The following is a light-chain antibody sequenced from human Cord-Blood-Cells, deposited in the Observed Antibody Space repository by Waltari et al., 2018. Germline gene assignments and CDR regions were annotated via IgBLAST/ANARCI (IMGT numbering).Light chain of an antibody. J-gene: IGLJ2*01. V-gene: IGLV2-14*01. Sequence: QSALTQPASVSGSPGQSITISCTGTSSDVGGYNYVSWYQQHPGKAPKLMIYEDSNRPSWVSNRFSGAKSGNTASLTISGLQAEDEADYYCSSYTSSSTLVVFGGGTKLTVL. CDR3: SSYTSSSTLVV. CDR2: EDS. CDR1: SSDVGGYNY.